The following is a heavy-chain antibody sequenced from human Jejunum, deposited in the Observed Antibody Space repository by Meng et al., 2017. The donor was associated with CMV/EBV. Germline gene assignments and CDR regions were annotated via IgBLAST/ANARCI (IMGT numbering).Heavy chain of an antibody. D-gene: IGHD2-21*02. V-gene: IGHV3-23*01. Sequence: SGFTFGNYGMSWVRQAPGKGLEWVSGISSTGLNTYYADSVRGRFTVSRDNFKNTLFLDLNRLRADDTAFYFCAKRAPDLGFWYFDLWGRGTLVTVSS. CDR3: AKRAPDLGFWYFDL. J-gene: IGHJ2*01. CDR1: GFTFGNYG. CDR2: ISSTGLNT.